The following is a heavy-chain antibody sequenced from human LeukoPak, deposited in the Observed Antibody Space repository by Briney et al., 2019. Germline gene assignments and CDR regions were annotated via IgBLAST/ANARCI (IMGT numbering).Heavy chain of an antibody. CDR1: GGSISSSSYY. CDR2: IYYSGST. V-gene: IGHV4-39*01. Sequence: PSETLSPTCTVSGGSISSSSYYWGWIRQPPGKGLEWIGSIYYSGSTYYNPSLKSRVTISVDTSKNQFSLKLSSVTAADTAMYYCARIITYYDFSCWFDPWGQGTLVTVSS. J-gene: IGHJ5*02. D-gene: IGHD3-3*01. CDR3: ARIITYYDFSCWFDP.